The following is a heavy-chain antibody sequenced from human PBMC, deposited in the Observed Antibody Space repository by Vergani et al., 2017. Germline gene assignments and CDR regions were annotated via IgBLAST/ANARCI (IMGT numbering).Heavy chain of an antibody. D-gene: IGHD4-11*01. CDR1: GGSFTSYH. CDR2: IDHTGRP. CDR3: ARVNTETNGHLYYYYYMGV. Sequence: QVQLQQWGGGLLKPSETLSLTCVVNGGSFTSYHWTWIRQSPGEGLEWVGHIDHTGRPDYNPSLKSRLTMSVDKSRNQFSLTLNSVTATDTAIYFCARVNTETNGHLYYYYYMGVWVQGTAVTVS. V-gene: IGHV4-34*01. J-gene: IGHJ6*03.